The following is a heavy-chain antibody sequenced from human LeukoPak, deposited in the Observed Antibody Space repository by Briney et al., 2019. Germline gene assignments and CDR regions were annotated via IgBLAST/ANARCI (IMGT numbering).Heavy chain of an antibody. Sequence: SETLSLTCAVYGGSFSGYYWSWIRQPPGKGLEWIGEINHSGSTNYNSSLKSRVTISVDTSKNQFSLKLSSVTAADTAVYYCARVRAYSSGLYGYFQHWGQGTLVTVSS. V-gene: IGHV4-34*01. J-gene: IGHJ1*01. D-gene: IGHD6-19*01. CDR3: ARVRAYSSGLYGYFQH. CDR1: GGSFSGYY. CDR2: INHSGST.